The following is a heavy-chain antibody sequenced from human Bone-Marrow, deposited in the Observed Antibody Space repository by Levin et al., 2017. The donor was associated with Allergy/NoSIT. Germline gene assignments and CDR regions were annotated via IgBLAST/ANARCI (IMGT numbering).Heavy chain of an antibody. Sequence: GGSLRLSCAASGFTFSSYAMSWVRQAPGKGLEWVSAISGSGGSTYYADSVKGRFTISRDNSKNTLYLQMNSLRAEDTAVYYCAKERRAIFGVVPNVFDYWGQGTLVTVSS. D-gene: IGHD3-3*01. CDR3: AKERRAIFGVVPNVFDY. V-gene: IGHV3-23*01. J-gene: IGHJ4*02. CDR2: ISGSGGST. CDR1: GFTFSSYA.